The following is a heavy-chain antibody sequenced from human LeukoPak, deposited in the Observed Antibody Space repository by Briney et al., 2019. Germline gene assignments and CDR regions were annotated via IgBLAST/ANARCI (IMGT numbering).Heavy chain of an antibody. CDR2: IKDDGSMT. J-gene: IGHJ4*02. V-gene: IGHV3-74*01. Sequence: GGSLRLSCAASGFTFSNYWMHWVRQVPGKGLVWVSRIKDDGSMTDYADSVKGRFTISRDNDKNTLYLRMDSLRAGDTAVYYCARVSSGEQWLAFDYWGQGTLVTVSS. CDR1: GFTFSNYW. D-gene: IGHD6-19*01. CDR3: ARVSSGEQWLAFDY.